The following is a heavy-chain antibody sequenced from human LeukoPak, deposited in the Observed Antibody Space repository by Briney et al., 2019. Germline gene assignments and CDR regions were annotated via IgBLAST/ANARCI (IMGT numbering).Heavy chain of an antibody. J-gene: IGHJ4*02. D-gene: IGHD4-23*01. CDR1: GYRFTSYW. Sequence: GESLKISSKGSGYRFTSYWIGWVRQIPGKGLEWMGIIYPGDSDTRYRPSFQGQVTISADKSISTAYLQWSSLKASDTAMYYCARTAVASEFDYWGQGTLVTVSS. V-gene: IGHV5-51*01. CDR2: IYPGDSDT. CDR3: ARTAVASEFDY.